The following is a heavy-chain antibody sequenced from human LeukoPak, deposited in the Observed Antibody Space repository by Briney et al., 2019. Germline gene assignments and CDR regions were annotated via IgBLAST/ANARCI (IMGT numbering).Heavy chain of an antibody. CDR3: ATPRFLHLLLTGENDY. CDR1: GFTFNNYA. D-gene: IGHD3-3*01. CDR2: ISASGGST. V-gene: IGHV3-23*01. J-gene: IGHJ4*02. Sequence: PGGSLRLSCAASGFTFNNYAMSWVRQAPGKGLEWVSAISASGGSTYYADSVKGRFTISRDNSKNTLYLQMNSLRAEDTAVYYCATPRFLHLLLTGENDYWGQGILVTVSS.